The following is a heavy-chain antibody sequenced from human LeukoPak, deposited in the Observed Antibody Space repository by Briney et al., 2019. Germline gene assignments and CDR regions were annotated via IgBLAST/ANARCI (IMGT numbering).Heavy chain of an antibody. D-gene: IGHD2-21*01. J-gene: IGHJ3*02. Sequence: GGSLRLSCAASGFTFSSYAMSWVRQAPGKGLEWVSAISGSGGSTYYADSVKGRFTISRDNSKNTLYLQMNSLRAEGTAVYYCASRGYCGGDCYDAFDIWGQGTMVTVSS. V-gene: IGHV3-23*01. CDR1: GFTFSSYA. CDR3: ASRGYCGGDCYDAFDI. CDR2: ISGSGGST.